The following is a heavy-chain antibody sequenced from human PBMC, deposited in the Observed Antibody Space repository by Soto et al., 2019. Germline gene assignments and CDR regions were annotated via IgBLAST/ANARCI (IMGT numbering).Heavy chain of an antibody. J-gene: IGHJ4*02. CDR1: GDSVSSNSAA. V-gene: IGHV6-1*01. D-gene: IGHD3-3*01. CDR2: TYYRSKWYN. Sequence: PSQTLSLTCAISGDSVSSNSAAWNWIRQSPSRGLEWLGRTYYRSKWYNDCAVSVKSRITINPDTSKNQFPLQLNSVTPADTAVYYCARDYDFWSGYRAPIFDTWGQGTLLTVPS. CDR3: ARDYDFWSGYRAPIFDT.